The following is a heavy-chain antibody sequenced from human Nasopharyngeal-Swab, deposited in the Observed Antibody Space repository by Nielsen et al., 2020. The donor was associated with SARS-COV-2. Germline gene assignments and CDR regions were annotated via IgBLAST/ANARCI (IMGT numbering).Heavy chain of an antibody. V-gene: IGHV3-23*01. Sequence: GESLKISCAASGFTFSNAWMSWVRQAPGKGLEWVSAISRSGAGTWYADSVKGRFTISRDNSKNTLYLQMNSLRAEDTAVYYCAKDAGGMDVWGQGTTVTVSS. J-gene: IGHJ6*02. CDR1: GFTFSNAW. CDR3: AKDAGGMDV. CDR2: ISRSGAGT.